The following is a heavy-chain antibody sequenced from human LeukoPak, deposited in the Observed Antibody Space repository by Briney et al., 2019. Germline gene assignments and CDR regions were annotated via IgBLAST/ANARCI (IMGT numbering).Heavy chain of an antibody. D-gene: IGHD3-10*01. CDR3: ARSLRVRGVPDYMDV. J-gene: IGHJ6*03. CDR1: GFTLSSNY. Sequence: GGSLRLSCAASGFTLSSNYMTWVRQAPGKGLEWVSVIHKSGSTYYADTVTGRFTISRDNSKNMLYLQMNSLRAEDTAVYYCARSLRVRGVPDYMDVWGKGTTVTISS. CDR2: IHKSGST. V-gene: IGHV3-53*01.